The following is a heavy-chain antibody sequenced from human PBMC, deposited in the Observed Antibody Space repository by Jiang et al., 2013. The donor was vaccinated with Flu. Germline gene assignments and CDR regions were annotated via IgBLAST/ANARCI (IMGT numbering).Heavy chain of an antibody. CDR2: ISWNSGSI. J-gene: IGHJ3*02. CDR3: SKDIQSSSPYFDAFDI. CDR1: GFTFDDYA. Sequence: GLVQPGRSLRLSCAASGFTFDDYAMHWVRQSPGKGLEWVSGISWNSGSIGYADSVRGRFTISRDNAKNSLFMQMNSLRPEDTALYYCSKDIQSSSPYFDAFDIWGQGTMVTVSS. V-gene: IGHV3-9*01. D-gene: IGHD2-21*01.